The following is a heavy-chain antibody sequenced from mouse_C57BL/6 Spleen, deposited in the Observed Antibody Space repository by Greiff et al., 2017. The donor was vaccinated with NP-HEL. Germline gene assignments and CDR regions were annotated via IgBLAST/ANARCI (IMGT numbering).Heavy chain of an antibody. CDR2: IYPASGNT. Sequence: VQLQQSGAELVMPGASVKLSCKASGYTFTDYCMHWVKQRPGQGLEWIAKIYPASGNTYYNEKFKGQSTLTVDKSSSTDYMQLSSLTSEDSAVYYCARYGYGNYFDYWGQGTTLTVSS. J-gene: IGHJ2*01. D-gene: IGHD2-1*01. CDR1: GYTFTDYC. V-gene: IGHV1-76*01. CDR3: ARYGYGNYFDY.